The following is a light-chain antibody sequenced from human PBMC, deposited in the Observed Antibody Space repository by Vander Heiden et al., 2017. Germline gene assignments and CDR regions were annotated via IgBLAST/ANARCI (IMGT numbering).Light chain of an antibody. Sequence: ESVLTQSPATLSLSPGERATLSCRASQSVSSYLEWYQQKPGQAPRLIIYDASNRANGIPDRFSGSGFGTDFILTISSREPEDIAAYYWQQRSNWLTFGGGTKVEIK. CDR3: QQRSNWLT. V-gene: IGKV3-11*01. CDR2: DAS. J-gene: IGKJ4*01. CDR1: QSVSSY.